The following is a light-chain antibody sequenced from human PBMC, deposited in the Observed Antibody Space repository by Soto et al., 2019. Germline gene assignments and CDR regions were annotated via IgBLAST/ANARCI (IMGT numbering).Light chain of an antibody. V-gene: IGKV3D-15*01. J-gene: IGKJ4*01. CDR3: QQYGDWPGA. CDR2: DAS. CDR1: QSVGSK. Sequence: EIVMTQSPPTLSVSPGERATLSYRASQSVGSKLAWYQQRPGQAPRLLIYDASNRATGIPARFSGSGSGTEFSLTISSLQSEDFAVYSCQQYGDWPGAFGGGTKVEIK.